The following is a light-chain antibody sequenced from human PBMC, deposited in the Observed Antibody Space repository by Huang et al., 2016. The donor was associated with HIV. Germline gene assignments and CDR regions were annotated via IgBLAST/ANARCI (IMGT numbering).Light chain of an antibody. CDR1: QRLLYSSNNKNY. J-gene: IGKJ1*01. CDR2: WAS. CDR3: HQYYATGT. V-gene: IGKV4-1*01. Sequence: DIVMTQSPDSLAVSLGERATINCKSSQRLLYSSNNKNYVAWYQQKPGQPPKLLIYWASTRESGVPDRFSGSGSETDFTLTISSLQAEDVAVYYCHQYYATGTFGQGTKVEI.